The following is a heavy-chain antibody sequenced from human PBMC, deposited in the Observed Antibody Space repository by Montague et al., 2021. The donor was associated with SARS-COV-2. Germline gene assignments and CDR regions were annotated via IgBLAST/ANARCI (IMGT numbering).Heavy chain of an antibody. CDR1: GGSISSGGYY. CDR2: IYNSGST. J-gene: IGHJ3*02. CDR3: ARALITMIVVVDAFDI. D-gene: IGHD3-22*01. V-gene: IGHV4-31*03. Sequence: TLSLTCTVSGGSISSGGYYWSWIRQPPGKGLEWIGYIYNSGSTYYNPSLKSRVTISVDTSKNQFSLKLSSVTAADTAVYYCARALITMIVVVDAFDIWGQGTMVTVSS.